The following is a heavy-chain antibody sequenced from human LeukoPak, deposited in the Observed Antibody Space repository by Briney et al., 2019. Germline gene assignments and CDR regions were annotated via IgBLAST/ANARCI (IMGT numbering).Heavy chain of an antibody. Sequence: LSGGSLRISCAASGFTLSNYAMSWVRQAPGKGLEWVSAISYSDDDTNYADSVKGRFTVFRDNSKNTLYLQMNSLRAEDTAVYYCAKDFEGSLDPWGQGSLVTVSS. CDR1: GFTLSNYA. CDR2: ISYSDDDT. D-gene: IGHD3-10*01. J-gene: IGHJ5*02. CDR3: AKDFEGSLDP. V-gene: IGHV3-23*01.